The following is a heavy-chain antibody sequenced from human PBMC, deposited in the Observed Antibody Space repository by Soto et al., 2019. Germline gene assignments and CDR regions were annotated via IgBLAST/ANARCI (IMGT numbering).Heavy chain of an antibody. CDR3: ARWGYCSSTSCYVPYYYYYYGMDV. D-gene: IGHD2-2*01. V-gene: IGHV1-3*01. CDR1: GYTFTSYA. Sequence: GASVKVSCKASGYTFTSYAMHWVRQAPGQRLEWMGWINAGNGNTKYSQKFQGRVTITRDTSASTAYMELSGLRSEDTAVYYCARWGYCSSTSCYVPYYYYYYGMDVWGQGTTVTVSS. J-gene: IGHJ6*02. CDR2: INAGNGNT.